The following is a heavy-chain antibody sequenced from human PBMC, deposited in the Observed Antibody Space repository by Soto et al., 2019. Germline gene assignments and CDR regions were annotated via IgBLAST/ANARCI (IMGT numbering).Heavy chain of an antibody. Sequence: SETLSLTCTVSGGSISSGDYYWSWIRQPPGKGLEWIGYIYYSGSTYYNPSLKSRVTISVDTSKNQFSLKLSSVTAADTAVYYCARVINCSGGSCYSGWFDPWGQGTLVTVSS. CDR3: ARVINCSGGSCYSGWFDP. J-gene: IGHJ5*02. CDR1: GGSISSGDYY. V-gene: IGHV4-30-4*01. D-gene: IGHD2-15*01. CDR2: IYYSGST.